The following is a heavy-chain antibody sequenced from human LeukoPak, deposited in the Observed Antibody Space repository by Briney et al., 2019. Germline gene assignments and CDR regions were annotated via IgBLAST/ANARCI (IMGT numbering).Heavy chain of an antibody. CDR3: ATITGTTDFAY. D-gene: IGHD1-20*01. V-gene: IGHV3-66*01. CDR2: IYSGGST. CDR1: GFTVSSNY. J-gene: IGHJ4*02. Sequence: GGSLRLSCAASGFTVSSNYMSWVRQAPGKGLEWVSVIYSGGSTYYADSVKGRFTISRGNSKNTLYLQMNSLRAEDTAVYYCATITGTTDFAYWGQGTLVTVSS.